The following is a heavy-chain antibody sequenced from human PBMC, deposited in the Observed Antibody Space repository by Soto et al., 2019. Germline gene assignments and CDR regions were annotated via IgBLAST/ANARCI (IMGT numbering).Heavy chain of an antibody. J-gene: IGHJ5*02. CDR3: TRVVRSYDISTGFKKDWFDP. CDR2: IRSKAYGGTT. D-gene: IGHD3-9*01. Sequence: LRLSCTASGFTFGDYAMSWVRQAPGKGREWVGFIRSKAYGGTTEYAASVKGRFTISRDDSKSIAYLQMNSPKTEDTAVYYCTRVVRSYDISTGFKKDWFDPWGQGTLVTVSA. CDR1: GFTFGDYA. V-gene: IGHV3-49*04.